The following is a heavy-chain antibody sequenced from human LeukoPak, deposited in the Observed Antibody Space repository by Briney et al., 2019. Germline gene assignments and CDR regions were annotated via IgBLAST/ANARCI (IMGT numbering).Heavy chain of an antibody. D-gene: IGHD3-22*01. CDR1: GFTFSSYA. Sequence: GGSLRLSCAASGFTFSSYAMHWVRQAPGKGLEWVAVISYDGSNKYYADSVKGRFTIPRDNSKNTLYLQMNSLRAEDTAVYYCARGTYDSSGYYDYWGQGTLVTVSS. J-gene: IGHJ4*02. CDR3: ARGTYDSSGYYDY. V-gene: IGHV3-30*04. CDR2: ISYDGSNK.